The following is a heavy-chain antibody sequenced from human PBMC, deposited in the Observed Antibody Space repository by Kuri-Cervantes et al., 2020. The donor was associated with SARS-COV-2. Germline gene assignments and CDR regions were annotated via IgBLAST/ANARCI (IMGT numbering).Heavy chain of an antibody. J-gene: IGHJ4*02. Sequence: GGSLRLSCAASGFTFSDYYMSWIRQAPGKGLEWVSYISSSGSTIYYADSVKGRFTISRDNAKNSLYLQMNSLRAEDTAVYYCARDQRPYYDFWSGYYGGYFDYWGQGTLVTVSS. CDR1: GFTFSDYY. V-gene: IGHV3-11*01. CDR3: ARDQRPYYDFWSGYYGGYFDY. CDR2: ISSSGSTI. D-gene: IGHD3-3*01.